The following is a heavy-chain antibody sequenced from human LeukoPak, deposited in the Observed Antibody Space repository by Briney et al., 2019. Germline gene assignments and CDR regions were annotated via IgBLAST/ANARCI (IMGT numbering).Heavy chain of an antibody. CDR3: ACVVGGY. CDR1: GFTFSSYW. D-gene: IGHD2-21*01. CDR2: INSDGTST. Sequence: PGGSLRLSCAASGFTFSSYWMHWVRQAPGKGLVWVSRINSDGTSTSDADSVKGRFTISRDNSKDTLYLQMNSLRAEDTAMYFCACVVGGYWGQGTLVTVSS. J-gene: IGHJ4*02. V-gene: IGHV3-74*01.